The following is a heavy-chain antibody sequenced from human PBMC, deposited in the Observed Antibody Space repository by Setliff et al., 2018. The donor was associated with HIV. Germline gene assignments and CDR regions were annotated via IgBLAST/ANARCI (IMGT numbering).Heavy chain of an antibody. CDR2: IYYSGST. V-gene: IGHV4-59*01. D-gene: IGHD5-12*01. CDR1: GGSISSYY. CDR3: ARHGYDPLYYYYYMDV. J-gene: IGHJ6*03. Sequence: SETLSLTCTVSGGSISSYYWSRIRQPPGKGLEWIGYIYYSGSTNYNPSLKSRVTISVDTSKNQFSLKLSSVTAADTAVYYCARHGYDPLYYYYYMDVWGKGTTVTVSS.